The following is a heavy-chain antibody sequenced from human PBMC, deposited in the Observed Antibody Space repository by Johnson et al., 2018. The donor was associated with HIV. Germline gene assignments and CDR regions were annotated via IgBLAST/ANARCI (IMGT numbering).Heavy chain of an antibody. CDR1: AFTFSSYG. CDR2: IRYDGTNK. V-gene: IGHV3-30*02. Sequence: QVQLVESGGGVVQPGGSLRLSCAASAFTFSSYGMHWVRQAPGKGLEWVAFIRYDGTNKYYADSVQGRFTISRDISKNTLYLQMNSLRSEDTALYFCAKDMVPWFGEIPWAFDAFDVWGQGTMVTVSS. D-gene: IGHD3-10*01. CDR3: AKDMVPWFGEIPWAFDAFDV. J-gene: IGHJ3*01.